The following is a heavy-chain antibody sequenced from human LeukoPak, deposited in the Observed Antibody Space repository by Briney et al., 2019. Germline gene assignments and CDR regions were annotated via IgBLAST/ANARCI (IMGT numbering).Heavy chain of an antibody. V-gene: IGHV5-51*01. CDR1: GYSFTNYW. J-gene: IGHJ4*02. CDR2: IYPGDSDT. Sequence: GESLKISGKGSGYSFTNYWIGCVRQMPGKGLEWMGIIYPGDSDTRYSPSFQRQVTISADKSTSTAYLQWSNLKASDTAMYYCASRYSSSYYYFDYWGQGTLVTVSS. D-gene: IGHD6-6*01. CDR3: ASRYSSSYYYFDY.